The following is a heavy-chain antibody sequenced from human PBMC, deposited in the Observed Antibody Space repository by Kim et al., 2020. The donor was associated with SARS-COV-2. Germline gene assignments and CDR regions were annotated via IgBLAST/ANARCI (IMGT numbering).Heavy chain of an antibody. CDR2: ITPLFGGPT. D-gene: IGHD3-10*02. J-gene: IGHJ6*02. V-gene: IGHV1-69*13. Sequence: ASVKVSCKSSGGSFTDFAFTWVRQTPGRGLEWMGGITPLFGGPTDYAQRFHDRLTITADATTNTVYMDLSSLTSTDTAVYYCARATAVPTAYYYFDLDVWGQGTPVTVSS. CDR3: ARATAVPTAYYYFDLDV. CDR1: GGSFTDFA.